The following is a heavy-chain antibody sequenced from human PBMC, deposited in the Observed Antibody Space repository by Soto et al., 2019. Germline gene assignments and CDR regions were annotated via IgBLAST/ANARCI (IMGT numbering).Heavy chain of an antibody. CDR3: TTYSTQTFCYGGPGYSVQTKIHDS. D-gene: IGHD2-15*01. CDR1: GFSFSNVW. J-gene: IGHJ4*02. Sequence: EVQLVESGGGLVKPGGSLTLSCAASGFSFSNVWMSWVRQAPGKGLEWVGHIKSKSVGGTTDYTAPVKGRFTISRDDSKVTLFLQMNSLKTEDTDVYYCTTYSTQTFCYGGPGYSVQTKIHDSWGQGILVTLSS. CDR2: IKSKSVGGTT. V-gene: IGHV3-15*01.